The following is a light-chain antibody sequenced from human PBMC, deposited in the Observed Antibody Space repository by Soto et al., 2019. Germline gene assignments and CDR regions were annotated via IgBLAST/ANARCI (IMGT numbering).Light chain of an antibody. CDR2: GNS. V-gene: IGLV1-40*01. Sequence: QSVLTPPPSVSGATGQSVTISCTGSSSNIGAGYDVHWYQQLPGTAPKLLIYGNSNRPSGVPDRFSGSKSGTSASLVITGLQAEDEADYYCQSYDSSLSGYVFGTGTKVTVL. J-gene: IGLJ1*01. CDR1: SSNIGAGYD. CDR3: QSYDSSLSGYV.